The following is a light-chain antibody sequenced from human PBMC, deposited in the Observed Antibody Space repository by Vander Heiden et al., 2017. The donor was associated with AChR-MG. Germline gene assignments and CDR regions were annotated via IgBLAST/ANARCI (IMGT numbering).Light chain of an antibody. CDR3: AVWDDSLNDWL. CDR1: RSNIGSTT. CDR2: NYN. J-gene: IGLJ3*02. Sequence: SVLTQPPSASRTPGPTVTISWSGGRSNIGSTTVNGYQQLPGTAPNHLIYNYNQRTSGVPDSFSGSKTGTSASLAISGLRSEDEADYSCAVWDDSLNDWLFGGGTKLTVL. V-gene: IGLV1-44*01.